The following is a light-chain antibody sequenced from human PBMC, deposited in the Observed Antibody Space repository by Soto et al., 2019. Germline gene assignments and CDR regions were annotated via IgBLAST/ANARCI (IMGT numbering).Light chain of an antibody. Sequence: QSVLTQPASVSGSPGQSITIPCTGTSSDVGSYNLVSWYQQHPGKAPKLMIYEGSKRPSGVSNRFSGSKSGNTASLTISGLQAEDEADYYCCSYAGSSTFVVVFGGGTKVTVL. CDR1: SSDVGSYNL. J-gene: IGLJ2*01. CDR3: CSYAGSSTFVVV. V-gene: IGLV2-23*03. CDR2: EGS.